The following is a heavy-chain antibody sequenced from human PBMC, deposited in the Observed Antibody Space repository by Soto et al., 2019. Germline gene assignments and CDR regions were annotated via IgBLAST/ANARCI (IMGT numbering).Heavy chain of an antibody. D-gene: IGHD6-13*01. V-gene: IGHV4-34*01. CDR1: GGSFSGYY. J-gene: IGHJ4*02. CDR3: ARIGVETAYSSSWYAIDY. Sequence: QVQLQQWGAGLLKPSETLSLTCAVYGGSFSGYYWSWIRQPPGKGLAWIGEINHSGSTNYNPSLKSRVTISVDTSKNQFALKLSSVTAADTAVYYCARIGVETAYSSSWYAIDYWGQGTLVTVSS. CDR2: INHSGST.